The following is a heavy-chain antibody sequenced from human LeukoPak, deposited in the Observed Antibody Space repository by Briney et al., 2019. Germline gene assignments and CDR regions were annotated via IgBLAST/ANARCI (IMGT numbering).Heavy chain of an antibody. CDR3: ARGRKGSGSSYAFDI. J-gene: IGHJ3*02. CDR2: IYYSGTT. V-gene: IGHV4-38-2*01. D-gene: IGHD1-26*01. CDR1: GFTFSSYW. Sequence: PGGSLRLSCAASGFTFSSYWMSWIRQPPGKGLEWIGSIYYSGTTHYNPSLESRVTISVDASKNQFSLKLSSVTAADTAVYYCARGRKGSGSSYAFDIWGQGTMVTVSS.